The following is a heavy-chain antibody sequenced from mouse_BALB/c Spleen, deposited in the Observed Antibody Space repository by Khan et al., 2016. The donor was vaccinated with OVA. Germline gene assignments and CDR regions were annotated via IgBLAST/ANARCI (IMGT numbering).Heavy chain of an antibody. V-gene: IGHV1-4*01. D-gene: IGHD2-14*01. CDR3: VRAGAYYRNDGWFAY. Sequence: VQLQESGAELARPGASVKMSCKASGYTFTSYTIHWIKMRPGQGLEWIGYINPSNGYTNYNQKFKDKATLTADKSSTTAYMQLSSLTSDDSAVYSCVRAGAYYRNDGWFAYWGLGTLVTVSA. CDR1: GYTFTSYT. J-gene: IGHJ3*01. CDR2: INPSNGYT.